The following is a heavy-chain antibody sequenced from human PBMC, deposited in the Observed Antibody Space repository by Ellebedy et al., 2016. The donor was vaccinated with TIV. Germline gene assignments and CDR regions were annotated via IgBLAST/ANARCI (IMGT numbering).Heavy chain of an antibody. D-gene: IGHD3-10*01. V-gene: IGHV6-1*01. CDR1: GDSVSSITAA. Sequence: SETLSLTXAISGDSVSSITAAWNWITQSPSRGLEWLGSTYYRSKWYNDYAVSVKSRITFNPDTSKNQFSLQLNSVTPEDTAVYYCARDTSGSNGARSFDCWGQGTLVTVSS. J-gene: IGHJ4*02. CDR3: ARDTSGSNGARSFDC. CDR2: TYYRSKWYN.